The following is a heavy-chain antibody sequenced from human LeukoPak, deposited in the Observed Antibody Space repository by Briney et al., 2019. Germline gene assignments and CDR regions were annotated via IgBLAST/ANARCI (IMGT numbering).Heavy chain of an antibody. D-gene: IGHD3/OR15-3a*01. J-gene: IGHJ3*02. V-gene: IGHV3-74*01. CDR2: INNKGTET. Sequence: GGSLRLSCAASGFTFNNFWMHWVRQAPGKGLVWVSLINNKGTETVYADSVKGRFTISRDNAKNTLYLQVNSLRAEDTAIYYCARGSFGPDIWGQGTMVTVSS. CDR3: ARGSFGPDI. CDR1: GFTFNNFW.